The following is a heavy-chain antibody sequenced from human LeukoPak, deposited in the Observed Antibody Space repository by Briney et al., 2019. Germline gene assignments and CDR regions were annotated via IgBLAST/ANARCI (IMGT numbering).Heavy chain of an antibody. CDR2: MNPNSGNT. CDR1: GYTFTSYD. D-gene: IGHD3-10*01. Sequence: GASVKVSCKASGYTFTSYDINWVRQATGQGLEWMGWMNPNSGNTGYAQKFQGRVTMTRNTSISTAYMELSSLRSEDTAVYYCARGYYGSGTRAGGYWGQGTLVTVSS. CDR3: ARGYYGSGTRAGGY. V-gene: IGHV1-8*01. J-gene: IGHJ4*02.